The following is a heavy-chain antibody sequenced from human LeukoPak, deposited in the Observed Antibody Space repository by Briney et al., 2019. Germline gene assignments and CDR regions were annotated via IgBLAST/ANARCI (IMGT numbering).Heavy chain of an antibody. CDR2: INHSGST. D-gene: IGHD3-3*01. CDR3: ARVGRFLEWLLSPGGYGMDV. Sequence: SETLSLTCAVYGGSFSGYYWSWIRQPPGKGLKWIGEINHSGSTNYNPSLKSRVTISVDTSKNQFSLKLSSVTAADTAVYYCARVGRFLEWLLSPGGYGMDVWGQGTTVTVSS. J-gene: IGHJ6*02. V-gene: IGHV4-34*01. CDR1: GGSFSGYY.